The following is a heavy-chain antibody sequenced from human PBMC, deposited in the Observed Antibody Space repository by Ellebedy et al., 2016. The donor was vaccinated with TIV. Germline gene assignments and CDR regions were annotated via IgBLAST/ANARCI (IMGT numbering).Heavy chain of an antibody. CDR3: ARDLGYCTNGVCYNWFDP. V-gene: IGHV4-59*01. Sequence: GSLRLSCTVSGGSITSYYWSWIRQPPGKGLEWTGYIYYSGSTNYNPSLKSRVTILVDTSKNQFSLRLSSVTAADTAVYYCARDLGYCTNGVCYNWFDPWGQGTLVTVSS. CDR1: GGSITSYY. J-gene: IGHJ5*02. CDR2: IYYSGST. D-gene: IGHD2-8*01.